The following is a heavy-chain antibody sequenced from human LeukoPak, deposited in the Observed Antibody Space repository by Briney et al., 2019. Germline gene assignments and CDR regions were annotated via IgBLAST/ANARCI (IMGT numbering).Heavy chain of an antibody. CDR3: AKQLGYCSDGSCYFPY. J-gene: IGHJ4*02. D-gene: IGHD2-15*01. CDR2: ISNNGGYT. CDR1: GFTFSSSA. V-gene: IGHV3-23*01. Sequence: GGSLRLSCAASGFTFSSSAMSWVRQAPGKGLEWVSVISNNGGYTYYADSVQGRFTISRDNSKSTLCLQMNSLRAEDTAVYYCAKQLGYCSDGSCYFPYWGQGTLVTVSS.